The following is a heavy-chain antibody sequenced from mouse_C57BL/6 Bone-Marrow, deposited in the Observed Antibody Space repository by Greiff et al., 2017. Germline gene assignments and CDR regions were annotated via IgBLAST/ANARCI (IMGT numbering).Heavy chain of an antibody. CDR3: ATTGVAVDY. Sequence: QVQLQQPGAELVKPGASVKLSCKASGYTFTSYWMHWVKQRPGQGLEWIGMIHPNSGSTNYNEKFKSKVTLTVDKSSSTAYMQLSSLTSEDSAVYYCATTGVAVDYWGQGTTLTVSS. CDR2: IHPNSGST. CDR1: GYTFTSYW. J-gene: IGHJ2*01. V-gene: IGHV1-64*01. D-gene: IGHD1-1*01.